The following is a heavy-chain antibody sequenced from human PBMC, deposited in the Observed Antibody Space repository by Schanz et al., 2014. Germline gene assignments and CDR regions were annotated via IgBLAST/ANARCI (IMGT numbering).Heavy chain of an antibody. CDR2: IATSSSTR. D-gene: IGHD5-12*01. Sequence: EVKLVESGGGAVRPGGSLRLSCAASGFTLSSYWMHWVRQVPGKGLEWLSYIATSSSTRHYADSVKGRFTVSRDSGQNSLYLQMNSLRAGDTAVYYCASPSGYSDYGTYFDFWGQGTLVTVSS. V-gene: IGHV3-48*01. CDR3: ASPSGYSDYGTYFDF. CDR1: GFTLSSYW. J-gene: IGHJ4*02.